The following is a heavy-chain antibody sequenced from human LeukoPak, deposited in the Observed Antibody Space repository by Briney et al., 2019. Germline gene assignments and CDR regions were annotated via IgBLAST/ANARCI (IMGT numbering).Heavy chain of an antibody. CDR1: GGTFISYA. CDR3: ARAIAAAGYFDY. J-gene: IGHJ4*02. D-gene: IGHD6-13*01. V-gene: IGHV1-69*05. Sequence: SVKVSCKASGGTFISYAISWVRQAPGQGLEWMGRIIPVFGTANYAQKFQGRVTITTDESTSTAYMELSSLRPEDTAVYYCARAIAAAGYFDYWGQGTLVTVSS. CDR2: IIPVFGTA.